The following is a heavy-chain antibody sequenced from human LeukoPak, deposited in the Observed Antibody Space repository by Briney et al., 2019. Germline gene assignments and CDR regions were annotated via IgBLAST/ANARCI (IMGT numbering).Heavy chain of an antibody. CDR3: AREGSAPVEGAFDI. CDR2: IYSGGST. Sequence: GGSLRLSCAASGFTVSSNYMSWVRQAPGKGLEWVSVIYSGGSTYYADSVKGRFTISRDNSKNTLYLQMNSLRAEDTAVYYRAREGSAPVEGAFDIWGQGTMVTVSS. V-gene: IGHV3-53*01. CDR1: GFTVSSNY. D-gene: IGHD1-26*01. J-gene: IGHJ3*02.